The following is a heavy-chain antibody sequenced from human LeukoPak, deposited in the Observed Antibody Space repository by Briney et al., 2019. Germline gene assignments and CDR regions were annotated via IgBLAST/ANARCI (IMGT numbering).Heavy chain of an antibody. CDR2: ISGSGAGT. J-gene: IGHJ3*02. Sequence: GGSLRLSCAASGFPFTSYAMSWVRQAPGKGLEWVSGISGSGAGTYYADSVKGRFTISRHNSKNTVYLQMSSLRAEDTALYYCTKEQGTYCRGSRCYGNAFDIWGQGTMVTVSS. CDR3: TKEQGTYCRGSRCYGNAFDI. D-gene: IGHD2-2*01. V-gene: IGHV3-23*01. CDR1: GFPFTSYA.